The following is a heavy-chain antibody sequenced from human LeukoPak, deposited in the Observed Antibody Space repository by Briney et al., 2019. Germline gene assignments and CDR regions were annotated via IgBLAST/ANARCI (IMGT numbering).Heavy chain of an antibody. J-gene: IGHJ5*02. CDR3: ARGPPYTYYYGSGSSDNWFDP. Sequence: GASVKVSCKSSVYTFTSYDINWVRQATGQGLEWMGWMNPNSGNTGYAQKFQGRVTMTRNTSISTAYMELSSLRSEDTAVYYCARGPPYTYYYGSGSSDNWFDPWGQGTLVTVSS. CDR1: VYTFTSYD. V-gene: IGHV1-8*01. D-gene: IGHD3-10*01. CDR2: MNPNSGNT.